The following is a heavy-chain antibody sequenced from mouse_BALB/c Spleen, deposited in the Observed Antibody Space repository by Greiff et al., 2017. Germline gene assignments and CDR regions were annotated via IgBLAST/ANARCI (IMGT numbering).Heavy chain of an antibody. Sequence: VQLKQSGPELVKPGASVKISCKASGYSFTGYFMNWVMQSHGKSLEWIGRINPYNGDTFYNQKFKGKATLTVDKSSSTAHMELRSLASEDSAVYYCARSGDGYYYFDYWGQGTTLTVSS. CDR3: ARSGDGYYYFDY. J-gene: IGHJ2*01. V-gene: IGHV1-20*02. CDR1: GYSFTGYF. D-gene: IGHD2-3*01. CDR2: INPYNGDT.